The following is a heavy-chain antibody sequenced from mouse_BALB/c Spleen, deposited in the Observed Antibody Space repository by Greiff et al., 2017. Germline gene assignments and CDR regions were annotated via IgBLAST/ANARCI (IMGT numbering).Heavy chain of an antibody. D-gene: IGHD1-1*01. V-gene: IGHV1-4*01. CDR3: ARGFGTTDNFDY. Sequence: QVQLQQSGAELARPGASVKMSCKASGYTFTSYTMHWVKQRPGQGLEWIGYINPSSGYTNYNQKFKDKATLTADKSSSTAYMQLSSLTSEDSAVYYCARGFGTTDNFDYWGQGTTLTASS. CDR1: GYTFTSYT. CDR2: INPSSGYT. J-gene: IGHJ2*01.